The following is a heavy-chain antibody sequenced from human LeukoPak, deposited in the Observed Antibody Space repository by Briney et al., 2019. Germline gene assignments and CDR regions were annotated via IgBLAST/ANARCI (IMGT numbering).Heavy chain of an antibody. CDR1: GPSTTRGYY. D-gene: IGHD3-10*02. CDR2: FFESEKS. V-gene: IGHV4-38-2*02. J-gene: IGHJ4*02. Sequence: PSETLSLTCCISGPSTTRGYYWAWFRQSPEKGPEWIATFFESEKSFYNASLKSRAIMSLDTSKSQFSLNLTSVTAADTAVYYCARVLPVPYLLDTWGQGTHVTVSS. CDR3: ARVLPVPYLLDT.